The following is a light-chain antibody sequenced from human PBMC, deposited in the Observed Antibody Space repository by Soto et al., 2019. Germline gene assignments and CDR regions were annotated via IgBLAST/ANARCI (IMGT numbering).Light chain of an antibody. V-gene: IGLV1-40*01. Sequence: QPVLTQPPSVSGAPGQRVSISCTGNSSNIGADYDVHWYQHLPGTAPKLLIYDNNNRPSGVPDRFSGSRSGTSASLAITGLQAADEAYYYCQSYDSSLSGSVFGGGTKLTVL. CDR2: DNN. J-gene: IGLJ3*02. CDR3: QSYDSSLSGSV. CDR1: SSNIGADYD.